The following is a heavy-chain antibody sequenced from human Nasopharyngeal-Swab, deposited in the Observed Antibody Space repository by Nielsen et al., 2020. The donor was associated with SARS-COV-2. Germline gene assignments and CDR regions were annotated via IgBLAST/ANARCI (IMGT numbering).Heavy chain of an antibody. J-gene: IGHJ3*02. Sequence: GGSLRLSCAASGFTFSSYAMHWVHQAPGKGLEWVAVISYDGSNKYYADSVKGRFTISRDNSKNTLYLQMNSLRAEDTAVYYCARDPDSSGYYEDAFDIWGQGTMVTVSS. D-gene: IGHD3-22*01. CDR3: ARDPDSSGYYEDAFDI. CDR2: ISYDGSNK. CDR1: GFTFSSYA. V-gene: IGHV3-30-3*01.